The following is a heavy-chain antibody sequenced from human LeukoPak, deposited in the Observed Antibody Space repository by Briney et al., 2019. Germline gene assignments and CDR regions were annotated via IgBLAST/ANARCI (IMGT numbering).Heavy chain of an antibody. V-gene: IGHV4-61*02. D-gene: IGHD4-17*01. CDR3: ARDYGDYAWYGAVRYYYYYMDV. Sequence: PSETLSLTCNVSGGSINSGSYYWSWIRQPAGKGLEWIGRIYTSGSTNYNPSLKSRVTISVDTSKNQLSLKLSSVTAADTAVYYCARDYGDYAWYGAVRYYYYYMDVWGKGITVTVSS. J-gene: IGHJ6*03. CDR2: IYTSGST. CDR1: GGSINSGSYY.